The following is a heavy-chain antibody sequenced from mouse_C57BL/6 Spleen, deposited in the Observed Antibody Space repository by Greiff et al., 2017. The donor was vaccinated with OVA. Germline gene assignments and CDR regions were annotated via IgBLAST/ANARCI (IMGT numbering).Heavy chain of an antibody. V-gene: IGHV1-15*01. CDR1: GYTFTDYE. CDR2: IDPETGGT. J-gene: IGHJ2*01. Sequence: VQLQQSGAELVRPGASVTLSCKASGYTFTDYEMHWVKQTPVHGLEWIGAIDPETGGTAYNQKFKGKAILTADKSSSTAYMELRSLTSEDYAVYYCTRGGYSNYDYWGQGTTLTVSS. CDR3: TRGGYSNYDY. D-gene: IGHD2-5*01.